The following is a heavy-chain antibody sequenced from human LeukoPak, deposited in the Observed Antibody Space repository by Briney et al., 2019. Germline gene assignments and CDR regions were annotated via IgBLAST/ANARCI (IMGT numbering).Heavy chain of an antibody. V-gene: IGHV1-8*01. CDR2: MNPNSGNT. CDR1: GYTFTSYD. J-gene: IGHJ4*02. Sequence: GASVKVSCKASGYTFTSYDINWVRQATGQGLEWMGLMNPNSGNTGYAQKFQGRVTMTRNTSISTAYMELSSLRSEDTAVYYCARGRSSSWELDYWGQGTLVTVSS. D-gene: IGHD6-13*01. CDR3: ARGRSSSWELDY.